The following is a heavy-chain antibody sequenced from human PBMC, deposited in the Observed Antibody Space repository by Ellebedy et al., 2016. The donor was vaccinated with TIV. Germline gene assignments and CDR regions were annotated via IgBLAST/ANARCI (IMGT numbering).Heavy chain of an antibody. J-gene: IGHJ4*02. D-gene: IGHD3-10*01. CDR2: IKQDGSEK. CDR3: ASRGY. Sequence: GGSLRLSXAASGFTFSSYDMNWVRQAPGKGLEWVANIKQDGSEKYYVDSVKGRFTISRDNAKNSLYLQMNSLRAEDTAVYYCASRGYWGQGTLVTVSS. CDR1: GFTFSSYD. V-gene: IGHV3-7*01.